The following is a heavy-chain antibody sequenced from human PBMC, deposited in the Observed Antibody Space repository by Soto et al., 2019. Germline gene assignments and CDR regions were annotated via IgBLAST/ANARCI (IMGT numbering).Heavy chain of an antibody. V-gene: IGHV3-48*01. J-gene: IGHJ4*02. D-gene: IGHD3-22*01. CDR3: ARGRYGDYLIDY. CDR1: GFTFGSYS. Sequence: PGGSLRLSCEVSGFTFGSYSMNWVRQAPGEGLEWISYISSSGSTIYYADSVKGRFTISRDNAKNSLYLQMNSLRAEDTAIYYCARGRYGDYLIDYWGQGTLVTVSS. CDR2: ISSSGSTI.